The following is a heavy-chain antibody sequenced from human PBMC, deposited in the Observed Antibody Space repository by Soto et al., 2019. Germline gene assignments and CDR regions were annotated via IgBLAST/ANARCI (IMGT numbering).Heavy chain of an antibody. CDR3: AVTPAAGFPDPDY. J-gene: IGHJ4*02. CDR2: IIHIFGTA. D-gene: IGHD6-13*01. V-gene: IGHV1-69*01. Sequence: QVQLVQSGAEVTKPGSSVKVSCKASGGTFSSYAISWVRQAPGHGLEWMGGIIHIFGTANYAQKFQGRVTITADESTSTAYMELSRLRSEDTAVYYCAVTPAAGFPDPDYWGQGTLVTVSS. CDR1: GGTFSSYA.